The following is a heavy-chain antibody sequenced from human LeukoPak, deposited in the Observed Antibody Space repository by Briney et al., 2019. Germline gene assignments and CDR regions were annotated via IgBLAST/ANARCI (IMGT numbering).Heavy chain of an antibody. D-gene: IGHD6-13*01. CDR1: GFTFSSYW. CDR2: INNDGSTT. CDR3: ASTYSSFDY. J-gene: IGHJ4*02. V-gene: IGHV3-74*01. Sequence: GGSLSLSCAVSGFTFSSYWMHWVRQAPGKGLVWVSRINNDGSTTAYADSVKGRFTISRDNTKNTLYLQMNSLRAEDTAVYYCASTYSSFDYWGQGTLVTVSS.